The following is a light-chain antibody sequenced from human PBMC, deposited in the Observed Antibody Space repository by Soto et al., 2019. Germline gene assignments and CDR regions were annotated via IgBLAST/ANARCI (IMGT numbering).Light chain of an antibody. J-gene: IGKJ5*01. V-gene: IGKV3-20*01. CDR3: QQYGSSPIA. CDR2: GAS. CDR1: QSVRSN. Sequence: EIVLTQSPGTLSLSPGERATLSCRASQSVRSNLAWYQQKPGQAPRLLIYGASTRATGIPDRFSGSGSGTDFTPTISRLEPEDFAVYYCQQYGSSPIAFGQGTRLEIK.